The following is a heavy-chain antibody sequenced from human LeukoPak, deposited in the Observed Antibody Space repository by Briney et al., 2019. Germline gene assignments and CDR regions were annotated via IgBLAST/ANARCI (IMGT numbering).Heavy chain of an antibody. CDR1: GYTLTELS. Sequence: ASVKVSCKVSGYTLTELSMHWVRQAPGKGLEWMGGFDPEDGETIYAQKFQGRVTMTEDTSTDTAYTELSSLRSEDTAVYYCATGASSIEYFQHWGQGTLVTVSS. CDR2: FDPEDGET. D-gene: IGHD6-13*01. V-gene: IGHV1-24*01. CDR3: ATGASSIEYFQH. J-gene: IGHJ1*01.